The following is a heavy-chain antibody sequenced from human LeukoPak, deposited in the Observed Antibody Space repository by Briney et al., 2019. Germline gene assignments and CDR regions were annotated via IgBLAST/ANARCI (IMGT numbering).Heavy chain of an antibody. CDR1: GDSISSYY. D-gene: IGHD6-6*01. CDR3: ARLRSSSSSGLEFNWFDP. CDR2: MYISGST. Sequence: SETLSLTCTVSGDSISSYYWSWVRQPAGKGLEWIGRMYISGSTNYNPSLKSRVTMSVDTSKNHFSLKLNSVTAADTAVYYCARLRSSSSSGLEFNWFDPWGQGTLVTVSS. J-gene: IGHJ5*02. V-gene: IGHV4-4*07.